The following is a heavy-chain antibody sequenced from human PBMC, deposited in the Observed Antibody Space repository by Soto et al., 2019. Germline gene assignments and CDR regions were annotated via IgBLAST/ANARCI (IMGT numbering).Heavy chain of an antibody. V-gene: IGHV4-39*01. Sequence: PSVTMSVTWIVSDGSISRSNYYWVWIRQYTDKGLEWIGSIYYSGSTDYNPSLQSRLTISVDTSRSHFSLKLSSVTAADTAVYYCARQGKYNVLSRSGYFYDRGQRNPVTVSS. J-gene: IGHJ4*03. CDR3: ARQGKYNVLSRSGYFYD. CDR1: DGSISRSNYY. CDR2: IYYSGST. D-gene: IGHD3-9*01.